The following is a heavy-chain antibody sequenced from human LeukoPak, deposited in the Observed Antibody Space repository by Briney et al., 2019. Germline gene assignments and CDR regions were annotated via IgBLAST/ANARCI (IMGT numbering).Heavy chain of an antibody. CDR2: ISSSSSYI. CDR1: GGSISSSIYY. J-gene: IGHJ3*02. CDR3: AREEDDAFDI. V-gene: IGHV3-21*01. Sequence: PSETLSLTCIVSGGSISSSIYYWAWVRQAPGKGLEWVSSISSSSSYIYYADPVKGRFTISRDNAKNSLYLQMNSLRAEDTAVYYCAREEDDAFDIWGQGTMVTVSS.